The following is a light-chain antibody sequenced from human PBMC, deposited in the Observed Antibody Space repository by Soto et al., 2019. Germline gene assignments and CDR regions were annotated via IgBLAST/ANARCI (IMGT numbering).Light chain of an antibody. CDR2: DAS. CDR3: QQYEDLPLT. Sequence: DLQLTQSPSTLPASVGDRVAITCQATQNIFNYLNWFQQRPANAPQLLISDASHLEPGVPSRFSGQRSGTDFTLIINDLQPEDFATYFCQQYEDLPLTFGGGTRVEV. V-gene: IGKV1-33*01. CDR1: QNIFNY. J-gene: IGKJ4*01.